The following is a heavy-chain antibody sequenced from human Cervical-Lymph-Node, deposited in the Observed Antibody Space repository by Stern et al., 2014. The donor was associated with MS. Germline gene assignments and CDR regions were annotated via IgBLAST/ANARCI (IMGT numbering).Heavy chain of an antibody. J-gene: IGHJ4*02. CDR3: ARGLPSF. CDR2: ISSNGSTI. D-gene: IGHD1-26*01. Sequence: VKLVESGGDLVKPGGSLRLSCAASGFNFSAYYMNWIRQAPGKGLEWLSYISSNGSTIYYADSVKGRFIISRDNAKQSLYLQMNSLRAEDTAVYYCARGLPSFWGQGTLVTVSP. V-gene: IGHV3-11*01. CDR1: GFNFSAYY.